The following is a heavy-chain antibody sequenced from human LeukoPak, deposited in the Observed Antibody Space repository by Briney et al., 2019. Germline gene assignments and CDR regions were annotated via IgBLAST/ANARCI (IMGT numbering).Heavy chain of an antibody. CDR1: GFTFSDYY. CDR3: ARDWGYYYYYGMDV. CDR2: ISSSSSYI. D-gene: IGHD3-16*01. J-gene: IGHJ6*02. V-gene: IGHV3-21*01. Sequence: GGSRRLSCAASGFTFSDYYMNWVRQAPGKGLEWVSSISSSSSYIYYADSVKGRFTNSRDNAKNSLYLQMNSLRAEDTAVYYCARDWGYYYYYGMDVWGQGTTVTVSS.